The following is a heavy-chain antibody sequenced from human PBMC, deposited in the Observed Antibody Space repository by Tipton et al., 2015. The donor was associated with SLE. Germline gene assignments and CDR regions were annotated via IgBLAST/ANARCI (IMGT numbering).Heavy chain of an antibody. CDR2: VYHSGST. D-gene: IGHD4-17*01. J-gene: IGHJ4*02. Sequence: LRLSCSVSGGSITNGGYFWSWIRQSPGKGLEWIGSVYHSGSTDYNTSLKSRVTISIATSKNQFSLNLSSVTAADTAVYYCARLFDAYGYFDYWGQGTLVTVSS. V-gene: IGHV4-39*01. CDR1: GGSITNGGYF. CDR3: ARLFDAYGYFDY.